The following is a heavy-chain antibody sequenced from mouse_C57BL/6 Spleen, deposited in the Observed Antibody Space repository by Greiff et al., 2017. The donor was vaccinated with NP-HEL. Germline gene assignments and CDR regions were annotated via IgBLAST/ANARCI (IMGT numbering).Heavy chain of an antibody. V-gene: IGHV5-9*01. CDR1: GFTFSSYT. Sequence: EVMLVESGGGLVKPGGSLKLSCAASGFTFSSYTMSWVRQTPEKRLEWVATISGGGGNTYYPDSVKGRFTISRDNAKNTLYLQMSSLRSEDTALYYCARHKSYSNYESYWYFDVWGTGTTVTVSS. D-gene: IGHD2-5*01. CDR2: ISGGGGNT. J-gene: IGHJ1*03. CDR3: ARHKSYSNYESYWYFDV.